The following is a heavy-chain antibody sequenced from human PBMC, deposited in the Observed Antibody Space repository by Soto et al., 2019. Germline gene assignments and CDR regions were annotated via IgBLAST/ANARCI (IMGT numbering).Heavy chain of an antibody. V-gene: IGHV3-23*01. Sequence: GGSLILSCASSGFTFSRYAMSWVRQAPGKGLEWVSAISGSGGSTYYADSVKGRFTISRDNSKNTLYLQMNSLRAEDTAVYYCAKDLGLNWFDPWGQGTLVTVSS. CDR1: GFTFSRYA. CDR2: ISGSGGST. D-gene: IGHD7-27*01. CDR3: AKDLGLNWFDP. J-gene: IGHJ5*02.